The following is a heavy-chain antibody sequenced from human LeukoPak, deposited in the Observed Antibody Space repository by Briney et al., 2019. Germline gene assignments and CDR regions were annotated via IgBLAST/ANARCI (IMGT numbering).Heavy chain of an antibody. D-gene: IGHD3-22*01. CDR2: ITWNRDNI. J-gene: IGHJ6*02. CDR3: AKDLSSAITSALVLDV. CDR1: RFTFDDYA. V-gene: IGHV3-9*01. Sequence: GGSLRPSCTVSRFTFDDYAMHWARHTPGKGLEWVAGITWNRDNIGYGDSVKGRFTISRDNVKNVLYLQMNSLRPEDTALYYCAKDLSSAITSALVLDVWGQGTTVTVS.